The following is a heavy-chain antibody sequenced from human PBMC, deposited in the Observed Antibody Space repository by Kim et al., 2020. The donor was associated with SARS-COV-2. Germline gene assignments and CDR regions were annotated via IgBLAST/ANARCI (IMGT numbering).Heavy chain of an antibody. CDR2: ISDSGGRT. CDR1: GFTFSNSA. V-gene: IGHV3-23*01. Sequence: GGSLRLSCAASGFTFSNSAVSWVRQAPGKGLEWVSVISDSGGRTNYADSVKGRFTISRDNSKNTLYLQMNSLRAEDTAVYYCAKSMIRGLQQLSRGYYFDYWGQGTLVTVSS. D-gene: IGHD6-13*01. CDR3: AKSMIRGLQQLSRGYYFDY. J-gene: IGHJ4*02.